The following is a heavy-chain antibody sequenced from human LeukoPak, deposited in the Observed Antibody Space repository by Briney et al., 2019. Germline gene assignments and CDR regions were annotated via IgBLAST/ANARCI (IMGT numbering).Heavy chain of an antibody. CDR2: ISGSGGST. V-gene: IGHV3-23*01. D-gene: IGHD6-19*01. Sequence: GGSLRLSCAASGFTFSSYAMSWVRQAPGKGLEWVSAISGSGGSTYYADSVKGRFTISRDNSKNTLYLQMNSLRAEDTAVYYCAKLLEPDASGWYYYYYGMDVWGQGTTVTVSS. CDR3: AKLLEPDASGWYYYYYGMDV. J-gene: IGHJ6*02. CDR1: GFTFSSYA.